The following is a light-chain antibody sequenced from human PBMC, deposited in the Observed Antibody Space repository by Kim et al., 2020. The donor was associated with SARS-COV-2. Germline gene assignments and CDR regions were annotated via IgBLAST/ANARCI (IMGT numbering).Light chain of an antibody. V-gene: IGKV1-5*03. CDR3: QQYSNYPLT. Sequence: ASVGDIVNITGRSSQSIVVWVAWYQQKPGKAPKLVIYKASSLESGVPSMFIGSGSGTEFTLTISSLHPDDLGTYFCQQYSNYPLTFGGGTKVDIK. CDR1: QSIVVW. CDR2: KAS. J-gene: IGKJ4*01.